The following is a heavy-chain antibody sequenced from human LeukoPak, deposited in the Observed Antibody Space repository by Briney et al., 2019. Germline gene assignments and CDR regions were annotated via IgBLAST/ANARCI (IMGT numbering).Heavy chain of an antibody. D-gene: IGHD3-3*01. CDR1: GGSIRNYY. V-gene: IGHV4-4*07. Sequence: SETLSLTCTVSGGSIRNYYWSWIRQTAGKGLEWIGRISATGSTKYNPSLKSRATMSIDTSQNQFSLRVTSMTAADTAVYYCARDDPVLGDFWDAFDLWGQGTLVTVSS. CDR2: ISATGST. J-gene: IGHJ3*01. CDR3: ARDDPVLGDFWDAFDL.